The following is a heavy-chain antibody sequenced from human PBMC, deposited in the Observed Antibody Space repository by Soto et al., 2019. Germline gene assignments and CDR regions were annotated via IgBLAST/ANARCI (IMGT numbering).Heavy chain of an antibody. J-gene: IGHJ2*01. Sequence: QVQLVESGGGVVQPGRSLRLSCAASGFTFSSYGMHWVRQAPGKGLEWVAVISYDGSNKYYADSVQGRFTISRDNSKNTLYLQMNSLRAEDTAVYYCAKDSTVVVTAIGSWYFDLWGRGTLVTVSS. D-gene: IGHD2-21*02. CDR2: ISYDGSNK. CDR1: GFTFSSYG. CDR3: AKDSTVVVTAIGSWYFDL. V-gene: IGHV3-30*18.